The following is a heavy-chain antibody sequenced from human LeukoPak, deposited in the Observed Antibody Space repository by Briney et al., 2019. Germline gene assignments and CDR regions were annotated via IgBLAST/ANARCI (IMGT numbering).Heavy chain of an antibody. CDR3: AKGPTMIVVVTSFDY. J-gene: IGHJ4*02. V-gene: IGHV3-23*01. CDR1: GFTFSSYA. D-gene: IGHD3-22*01. CDR2: ISGSGGST. Sequence: GGSLRLSCAASGFTFSSYAMSWVRQAPGKGLEWVSAISGSGGSTCYADSVKGRFTISRDNSKNTLYLQMNSLRAEDTAVYYCAKGPTMIVVVTSFDYWGQGTLVTVSS.